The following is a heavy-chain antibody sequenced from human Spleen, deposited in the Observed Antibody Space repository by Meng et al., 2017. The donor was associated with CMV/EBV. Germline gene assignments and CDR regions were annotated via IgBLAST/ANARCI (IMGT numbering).Heavy chain of an antibody. Sequence: GESLKISCAASGFTFSDYYMNWVRQAPGKGLEWVSVIYSGGSTYYADSVKGRFTISRDNSKNTLYLQMNSLRAEDTAVYYCARYSSGWYKVFDYWGQGTLVTVSS. CDR2: IYSGGST. D-gene: IGHD6-19*01. J-gene: IGHJ4*02. V-gene: IGHV3-53*01. CDR3: ARYSSGWYKVFDY. CDR1: GFTFSDYY.